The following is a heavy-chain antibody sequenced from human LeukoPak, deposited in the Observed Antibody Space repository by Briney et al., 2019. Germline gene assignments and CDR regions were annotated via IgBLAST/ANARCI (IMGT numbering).Heavy chain of an antibody. D-gene: IGHD7-27*01. CDR1: GYIFSKYG. CDR3: ARDFAWGSEGAPIDDNWLDP. Sequence: ASVKVSCKASGYIFSKYGISWVRQAPGHGLEWKGWISSAGNTNYAPKFQDRATMTTDTSTSTAYIELRSLRFDDTAVYYCARDFAWGSEGAPIDDNWLDPWGQGTLVTVSS. V-gene: IGHV1-18*01. J-gene: IGHJ5*02. CDR2: ISSAGNT.